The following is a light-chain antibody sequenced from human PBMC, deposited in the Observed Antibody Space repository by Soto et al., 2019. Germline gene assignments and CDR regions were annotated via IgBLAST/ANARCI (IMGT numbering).Light chain of an antibody. CDR2: KAS. CDR1: QTISSW. Sequence: DIQMTQSPSTLSGSVGDRVTITCRASQTISSWLAWYQQKPGKAPKLLIYKASALESGVPSRFSGSGSGTEFTLTISSLEPEDFATYYCQHYHTYPWTFGQGTKVDIK. V-gene: IGKV1-5*03. CDR3: QHYHTYPWT. J-gene: IGKJ1*01.